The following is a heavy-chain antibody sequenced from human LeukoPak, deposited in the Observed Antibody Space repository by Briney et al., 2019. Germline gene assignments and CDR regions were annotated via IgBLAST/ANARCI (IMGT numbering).Heavy chain of an antibody. CDR1: RFTFNTYP. CDR3: AKSRVVDRRGYFDY. CDR2: SGTGGDT. D-gene: IGHD2-15*01. J-gene: IGHJ4*02. Sequence: GRSLRLSCVASRFTFNTYPMTWVPQSPPNRLQCPSTSGTGGDTYCADSVKGRFTISRDDSKNTLYLQMHSLGAEDTAVYYCAKSRVVDRRGYFDYWGQGTLVTVSS. V-gene: IGHV3-23*01.